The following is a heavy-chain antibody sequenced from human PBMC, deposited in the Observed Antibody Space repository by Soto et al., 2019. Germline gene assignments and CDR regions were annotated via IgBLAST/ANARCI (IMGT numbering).Heavy chain of an antibody. D-gene: IGHD3-10*01. CDR2: IDPSDSYT. J-gene: IGHJ6*02. CDR1: GYSFTSYW. CDR3: ARKLLWFGESQEYYYYGMDV. Sequence: LKISCKGSGYSFTSYWISWVRQMPGKGLEWMGRIDPSDSYTNYSPSFQGHVTISADKSISTAYLQWSSPKASDTAMYYCARKLLWFGESQEYYYYGMDVWGQGTTVTVSS. V-gene: IGHV5-10-1*01.